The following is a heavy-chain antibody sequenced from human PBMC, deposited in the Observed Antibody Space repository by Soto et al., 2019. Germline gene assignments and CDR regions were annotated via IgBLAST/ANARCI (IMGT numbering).Heavy chain of an antibody. V-gene: IGHV4-39*01. D-gene: IGHD2-15*01. J-gene: IGHJ4*02. CDR1: GGSISSSSYY. CDR3: ARHTPHYVVVAATPIDY. Sequence: SETLSLTCTVSGGSISSSSYYWGWIRQPPGKGLEWIGSIYYSGSTYYNPSLKSRVTISVDTSKNQFSLKLSSVTAADTAVYYCARHTPHYVVVAATPIDYWGQGTLVTVSS. CDR2: IYYSGST.